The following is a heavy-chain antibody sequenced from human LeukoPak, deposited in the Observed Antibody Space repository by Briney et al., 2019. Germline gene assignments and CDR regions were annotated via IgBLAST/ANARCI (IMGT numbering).Heavy chain of an antibody. D-gene: IGHD6-13*01. CDR2: IWYDGSNK. CDR1: GFTFSSYG. J-gene: IGHJ6*02. CDR3: ARDRYEVAAAGYGMDV. V-gene: IGHV3-33*01. Sequence: GGSLRLSCAASGFTFSSYGMHWVRQGPGKGLEWVAVIWYDGSNKYYADSVKGRFTISRDNSKNTLYLQMNSLRAEDTAVYYCARDRYEVAAAGYGMDVWGQGTTVTVSS.